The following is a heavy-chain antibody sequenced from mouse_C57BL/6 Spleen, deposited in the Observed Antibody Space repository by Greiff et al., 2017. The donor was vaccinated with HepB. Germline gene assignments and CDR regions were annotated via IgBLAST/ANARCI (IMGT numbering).Heavy chain of an antibody. CDR1: GFTFSDYY. D-gene: IGHD1-1*01. Sequence: EVHLVESAGGLVQPGSSMKLSCTASGFTFSDYYMAWVRQVPEKGLEWVANINYDGSSTYYLDSLKSRFIISRDNAKNILYLQMSSLKSDDTATYYCARDPPHYYGSSYWYFDVWGTGTTVTFSS. CDR3: ARDPPHYYGSSYWYFDV. J-gene: IGHJ1*03. V-gene: IGHV5-16*01. CDR2: INYDGSST.